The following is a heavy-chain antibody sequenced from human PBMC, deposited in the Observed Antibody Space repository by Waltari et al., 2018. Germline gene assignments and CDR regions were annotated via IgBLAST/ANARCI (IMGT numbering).Heavy chain of an antibody. CDR3: ARVPKIRYSGTTGSWYFDL. D-gene: IGHD1-26*01. CDR2: IYTSGST. V-gene: IGHV4-61*02. Sequence: QVQLQESGPGLVKPSQTLSLTCTVSGGSISSGSYYWSWIRRPAGKGLEWIGRIYTSGSTNYNPSLKSRVTISVDTSKNQFSLKLSSVTAADTAVYYCARVPKIRYSGTTGSWYFDLWGRGTLVTVSS. CDR1: GGSISSGSYY. J-gene: IGHJ2*01.